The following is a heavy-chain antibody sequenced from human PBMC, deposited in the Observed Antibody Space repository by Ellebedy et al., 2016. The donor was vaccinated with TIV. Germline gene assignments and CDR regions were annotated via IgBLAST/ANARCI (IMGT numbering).Heavy chain of an antibody. Sequence: GESLKISCAVSGFTFSTSWMSWVRQAPGQGLEWVANMNGDGNWRYYEDSVKGRFTISRDNARNILYLHMNSLRDEDTAVYYCASRAASWYTEHKWFDTWGQGSPVTVSS. V-gene: IGHV3-7*01. CDR1: GFTFSTSW. CDR2: MNGDGNWR. CDR3: ASRAASWYTEHKWFDT. D-gene: IGHD6-13*01. J-gene: IGHJ5*02.